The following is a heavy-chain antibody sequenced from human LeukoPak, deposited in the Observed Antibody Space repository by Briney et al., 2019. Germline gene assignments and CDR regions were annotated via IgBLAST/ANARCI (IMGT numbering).Heavy chain of an antibody. V-gene: IGHV1-3*01. CDR3: ARADMVVAATYYFDY. CDR1: GYTFTSYA. Sequence: ASVKVSCKASGYTFTSYAMHWVRQAPGQRLEWMGWINAGNGNTKYSQKFQGRVTITRDTSASTAYMELSGLRSEDTAVYYCARADMVVAATYYFDYWGQGTLVTVSS. D-gene: IGHD2-15*01. CDR2: INAGNGNT. J-gene: IGHJ4*02.